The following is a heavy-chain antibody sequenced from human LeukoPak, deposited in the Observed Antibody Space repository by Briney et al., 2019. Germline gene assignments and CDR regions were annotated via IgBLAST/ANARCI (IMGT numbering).Heavy chain of an antibody. Sequence: RGESLKISCKGSGYSFTSYWIGWVRQMPGKGLEWMGIIYPGDSDTRYSPSFQGQVTISADKSISTAYLQWSSLKASDTAMYYYARAYCSGGSCYTYYFDYWGQGTLVTVSS. V-gene: IGHV5-51*01. CDR2: IYPGDSDT. J-gene: IGHJ4*02. CDR3: ARAYCSGGSCYTYYFDY. CDR1: GYSFTSYW. D-gene: IGHD2-15*01.